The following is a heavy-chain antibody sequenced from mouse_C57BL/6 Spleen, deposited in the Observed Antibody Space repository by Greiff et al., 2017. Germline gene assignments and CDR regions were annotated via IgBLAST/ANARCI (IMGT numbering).Heavy chain of an antibody. J-gene: IGHJ3*01. D-gene: IGHD3-2*02. CDR2: INPGSGGT. CDR1: GYAFTNYL. V-gene: IGHV1-54*01. Sequence: QVQLQQSGAELVRPGTSVKVSCKASGYAFTNYLIEWVKQRPGQGLEWIGVINPGSGGTNYNEKFKGKATLTADKSSSTAYMQLSSLTSEDSAVYFCARSDSSGKAWFAYWGQGTLVTVSA. CDR3: ARSDSSGKAWFAY.